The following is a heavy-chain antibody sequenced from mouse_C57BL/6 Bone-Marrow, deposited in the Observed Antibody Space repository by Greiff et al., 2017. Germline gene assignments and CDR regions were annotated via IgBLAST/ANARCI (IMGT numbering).Heavy chain of an antibody. J-gene: IGHJ3*01. D-gene: IGHD1-1*01. CDR3: ARDPPITTVVAPFAY. Sequence: EVMLVESGGGLVKPGGSLKLSCAASGFTFSSYAMSWVRQTPEKRLEWVATISDGGSYTYYPDNVKGRFTISRDNAKNNLYLQMSHLKSEDTAMYYCARDPPITTVVAPFAYWGQGTLVTVSA. CDR2: ISDGGSYT. CDR1: GFTFSSYA. V-gene: IGHV5-4*01.